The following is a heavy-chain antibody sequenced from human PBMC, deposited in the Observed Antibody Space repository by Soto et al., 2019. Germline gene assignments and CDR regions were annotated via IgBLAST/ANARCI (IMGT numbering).Heavy chain of an antibody. J-gene: IGHJ6*02. CDR2: ISAYNGNT. Sequence: EASVKVSCKASGYTFTSYGISWVRQAPGQGLEWMGWISAYNGNTNYAQKLQGRVTMTTDTSTSTAYMELRSLRSDDTAVYYCARGRLEYSSGWNDYYYGMDVWGQGTTVTVSS. CDR1: GYTFTSYG. CDR3: ARGRLEYSSGWNDYYYGMDV. D-gene: IGHD6-19*01. V-gene: IGHV1-18*01.